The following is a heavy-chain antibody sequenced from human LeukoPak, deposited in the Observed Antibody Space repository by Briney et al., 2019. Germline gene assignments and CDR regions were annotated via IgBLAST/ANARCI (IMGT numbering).Heavy chain of an antibody. CDR2: IGPGSGDT. J-gene: IGHJ3*02. Sequence: ASVKVSCKASGYTFTDYFIHWVRQAPGQGLEWMGWIGPGSGDTSYSQKFQGRVTVTRDTSISTAYMELSRLRSDDTAVYFCGRNRPGKALDTWGQGTMVTVSS. CDR1: GYTFTDYF. D-gene: IGHD3-10*01. V-gene: IGHV1-2*02. CDR3: GRNRPGKALDT.